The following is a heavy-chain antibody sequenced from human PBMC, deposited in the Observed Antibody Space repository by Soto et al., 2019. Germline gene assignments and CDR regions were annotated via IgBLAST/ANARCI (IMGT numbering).Heavy chain of an antibody. V-gene: IGHV3-11*01. CDR1: GLTFSDYY. CDR2: ISSSDSII. J-gene: IGHJ4*02. D-gene: IGHD3-22*01. Sequence: LRLSCAASGLTFSDYYMSWIRQAPGKGLEWVSYISSSDSIIYYADSVKGRFTISRDNAKNSLYLQMNSLRAEDTAVYYCARDLGYYDSSGYFDYWGQGTLVTVSS. CDR3: ARDLGYYDSSGYFDY.